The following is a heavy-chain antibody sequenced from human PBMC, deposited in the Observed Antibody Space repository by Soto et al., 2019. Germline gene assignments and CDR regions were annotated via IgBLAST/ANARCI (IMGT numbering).Heavy chain of an antibody. CDR2: IRSKANSYAT. CDR3: TTVPPGY. Sequence: EVQLVESGGGLVQPGGSLKLSCAASGFTFSGSAMHWVRQTSGKGLEWVGRIRSKANSYATAYAASVKGRFTISRDDSKNTAYLQMNSLKTEDTAVYYCTTVPPGYWGQGTLVTVSS. CDR1: GFTFSGSA. V-gene: IGHV3-73*02. D-gene: IGHD4-17*01. J-gene: IGHJ4*02.